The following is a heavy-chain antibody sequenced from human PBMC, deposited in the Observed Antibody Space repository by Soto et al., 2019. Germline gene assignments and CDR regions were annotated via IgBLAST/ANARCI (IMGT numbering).Heavy chain of an antibody. J-gene: IGHJ4*02. CDR1: GFSLATSGVG. V-gene: IGHV2-5*02. CDR3: AHRLGKYNFLNRGYIDF. CDR2: IYWDDDK. D-gene: IGHD3-9*01. Sequence: QITLKESDPTLMNPTQTLTLTCTFSGFSLATSGVGVGWIRQSPGEALEWLAVIYWDDDKRYNPSLRARLAITNDTSRNLVVLTMTDMDPADTGTYYCAHRLGKYNFLNRGYIDFWGQGTLVTVSS.